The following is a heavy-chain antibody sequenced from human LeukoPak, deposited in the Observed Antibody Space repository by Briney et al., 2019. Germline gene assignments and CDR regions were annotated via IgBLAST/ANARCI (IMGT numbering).Heavy chain of an antibody. D-gene: IGHD2/OR15-2a*01. V-gene: IGHV3-11*01. Sequence: GGSLRLSCAAPGCSFSDYYTSWIRQAPGKGLERVSYISSSGSTIYYADSVEGRFTISRDNDKNSLYLQMNSLRAEYTDVYYCARVGASTFDPSCWFDPWGQGTVVTVSS. CDR3: ARVGASTFDPSCWFDP. J-gene: IGHJ5*02. CDR1: GCSFSDYY. CDR2: ISSSGSTI.